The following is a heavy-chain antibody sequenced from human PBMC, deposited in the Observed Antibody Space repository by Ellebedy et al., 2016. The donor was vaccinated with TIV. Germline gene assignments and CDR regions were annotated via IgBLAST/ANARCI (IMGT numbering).Heavy chain of an antibody. CDR1: GFTFRNFG. CDR2: ISYDGSNK. V-gene: IGHV3-30*19. D-gene: IGHD3-10*01. J-gene: IGHJ4*02. CDR3: AKDIGGHVGY. Sequence: GESLKISCAASGFTFRNFGMHWVRQAPGKGLEWVAVISYDGSNKYYADSVKGRFTFSRDNSKNTVYLQMNSLRAEDTAVYYCAKDIGGHVGYWGQGILVTVSS.